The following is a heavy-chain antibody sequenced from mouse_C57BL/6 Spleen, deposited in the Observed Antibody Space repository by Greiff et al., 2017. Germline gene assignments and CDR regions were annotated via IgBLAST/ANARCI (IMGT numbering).Heavy chain of an antibody. CDR3: ARRRIYYYGDFDV. V-gene: IGHV1-55*01. CDR1: GYTFTSYW. Sequence: QVQLQQPGAELAKPGASVKMSCKASGYTFTSYWITWVKQRPGQGLEWIGDIYPGSGSTTYNEKFKSKATLTVDTSSSTAYMQLSSLTSEDSAVYYCARRRIYYYGDFDVWGTGTTVTVSS. CDR2: IYPGSGST. J-gene: IGHJ1*03. D-gene: IGHD1-1*01.